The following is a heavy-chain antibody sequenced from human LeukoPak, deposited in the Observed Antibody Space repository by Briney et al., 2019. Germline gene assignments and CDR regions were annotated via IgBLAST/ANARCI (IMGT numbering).Heavy chain of an antibody. J-gene: IGHJ6*03. CDR1: GGTFSSYA. CDR2: IIPIFGTA. CDR3: ARDGITMVRGAWYYYYYMDV. D-gene: IGHD3-10*01. V-gene: IGHV1-69*05. Sequence: ASVKVSCKASGGTFSSYAISWVRQAPGQGLEWMGGIIPIFGTANYAQKLQGRVTMTTDTSTSTAYMELRSLRSDDTAVYYCARDGITMVRGAWYYYYYMDVWGKGTTVTVSS.